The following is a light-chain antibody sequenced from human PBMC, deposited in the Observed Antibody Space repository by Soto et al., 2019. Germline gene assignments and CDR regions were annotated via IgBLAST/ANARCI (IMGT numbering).Light chain of an antibody. V-gene: IGKV3D-15*03. CDR3: QQYKYGTQT. CDR2: DAS. J-gene: IGKJ1*01. CDR1: QSLXSH. Sequence: TMSPSTLSLSVWERPTLSCRASQSLXSHLGWYQQKPGQAPRVLXDDASNRATGSPARLSGSGSGTDFTRTIGILQSEDLAFYCCQQYKYGTQTFGQGTKVDIK.